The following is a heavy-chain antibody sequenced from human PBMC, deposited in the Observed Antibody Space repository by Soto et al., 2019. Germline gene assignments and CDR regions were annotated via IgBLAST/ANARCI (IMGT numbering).Heavy chain of an antibody. CDR3: ARSYSSGWYNWFDP. D-gene: IGHD6-19*01. Sequence: LSLTCAVSGGSISSSNWWSWVRQPPGKGLEWIGEIYHSGSTNYNPSLKSRVTISVDKSKNQFSLKLSSVTAADTAVYYCARSYSSGWYNWFDPWGQGTLVTVSS. V-gene: IGHV4-4*02. J-gene: IGHJ5*02. CDR2: IYHSGST. CDR1: GGSISSSNW.